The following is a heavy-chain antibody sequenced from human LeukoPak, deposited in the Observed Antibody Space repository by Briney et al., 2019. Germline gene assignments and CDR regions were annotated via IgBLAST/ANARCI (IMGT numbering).Heavy chain of an antibody. CDR2: IHYSGST. CDR1: GGSISSSNYY. Sequence: SETLSLTCTVSGGSISSSNYYWGWIRQPPGKGLEWIGSIHYSGSTYYKPSLRSRVTISVDMSKNQFSLKLSSVTAADTAVYYCARHARGFGEFYFDYWGQGTLVTVSS. J-gene: IGHJ4*02. D-gene: IGHD3-10*01. CDR3: ARHARGFGEFYFDY. V-gene: IGHV4-39*01.